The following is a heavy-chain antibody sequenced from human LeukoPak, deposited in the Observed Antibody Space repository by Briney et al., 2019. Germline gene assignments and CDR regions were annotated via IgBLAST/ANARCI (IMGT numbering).Heavy chain of an antibody. J-gene: IGHJ5*02. CDR1: AFTFSRYG. CDR2: IRYDGSKK. V-gene: IGHV3-30*02. Sequence: PGGSLRLSCAASAFTFSRYGMHWVRQAPGKGLEWVTFIRYDGSKKYYADSVKGRFTISRDNSKNTLYLQMNSLRAEDTAVYYCAKLTNSWFDPWGQGTLVAVSS. CDR3: AKLTNSWFDP. D-gene: IGHD2-2*01.